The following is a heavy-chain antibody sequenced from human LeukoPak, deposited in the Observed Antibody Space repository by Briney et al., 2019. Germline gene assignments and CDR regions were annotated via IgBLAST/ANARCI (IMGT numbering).Heavy chain of an antibody. CDR3: AKDIVAAGHFFDY. CDR1: GFTFSDYY. Sequence: GGSLRLSCAASGFTFSDYYMGWVRQAPGKGLEWVSYISTGSGNTIYYADSVKGRFTISRDNAKNSLYLQMNSLRAEDTAVYYCAKDIVAAGHFFDYWGQGTLVTVSS. D-gene: IGHD6-13*01. J-gene: IGHJ4*02. V-gene: IGHV3-11*01. CDR2: ISTGSGNTI.